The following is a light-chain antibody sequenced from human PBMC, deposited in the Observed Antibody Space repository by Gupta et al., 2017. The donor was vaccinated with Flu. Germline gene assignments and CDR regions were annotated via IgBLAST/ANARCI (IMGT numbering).Light chain of an antibody. V-gene: IGKV3-20*01. Sequence: EVVLTPSAGTLSLSPAERATPSCRASQSVTSTYLTWSQQKPGQAPRPLIDAASTRATGIPDRCSGSGSGTEFTLTIDRLEPEDFAIYYCQQYGDSRYTFGQGTKLEIK. CDR3: QQYGDSRYT. CDR2: AAS. CDR1: QSVTSTY. J-gene: IGKJ2*01.